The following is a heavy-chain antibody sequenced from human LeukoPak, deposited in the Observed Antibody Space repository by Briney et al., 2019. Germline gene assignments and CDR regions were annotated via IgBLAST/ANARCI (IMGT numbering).Heavy chain of an antibody. Sequence: SQTLSLTCAVSGYSVSSNSAAWIWIRQSPSGGLEWLGRTYYRSKWYNDYAVAVKSRITSNPETSKNQFSLQLNSVTPEDTAVYYCAREEELGLSYNWLDPWGQGTLVTVSS. CDR2: TYYRSKWYN. CDR3: AREEELGLSYNWLDP. V-gene: IGHV6-1*01. D-gene: IGHD1-26*01. J-gene: IGHJ5*02. CDR1: GYSVSSNSAA.